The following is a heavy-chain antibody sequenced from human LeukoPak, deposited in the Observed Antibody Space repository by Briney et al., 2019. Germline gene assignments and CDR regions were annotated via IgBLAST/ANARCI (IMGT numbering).Heavy chain of an antibody. Sequence: GGSLRLSCAASGFTFSSYGMHWVRQAPGKGLEGVAVISYDGSNKYYADSVKGRFTISRDNAKNSLYLQMNSLRAEDTAVYYCARVRRGSGSYLVYFDYWGQGTLVTVSS. D-gene: IGHD3-10*01. CDR3: ARVRRGSGSYLVYFDY. CDR1: GFTFSSYG. J-gene: IGHJ4*02. V-gene: IGHV3-30*03. CDR2: ISYDGSNK.